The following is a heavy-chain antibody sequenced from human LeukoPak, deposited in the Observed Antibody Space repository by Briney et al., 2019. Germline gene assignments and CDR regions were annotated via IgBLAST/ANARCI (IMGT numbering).Heavy chain of an antibody. CDR2: IIPIFGTA. Sequence: ASVKVSCKASGGTFSSYAISWVRQAPGQGLEWMGGIIPIFGTANYPQKFQGRVTITAEKYTSTAYMELNRLRSEDTAVYYCARVVGSSSWLSYYYYYYMDVWGKGTTVTVSS. CDR3: ARVVGSSSWLSYYYYYYMDV. V-gene: IGHV1-69*06. CDR1: GGTFSSYA. J-gene: IGHJ6*03. D-gene: IGHD6-13*01.